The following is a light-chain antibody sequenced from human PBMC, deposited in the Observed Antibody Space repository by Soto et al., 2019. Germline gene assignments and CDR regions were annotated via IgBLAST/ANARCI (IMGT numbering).Light chain of an antibody. J-gene: IGLJ1*01. CDR3: SSYAGSNSYV. CDR2: EVT. Sequence: QAALTPPPSASGSLGQSVTISCTGTSSDVGGYNYVSWYQQHPGKAPKLMIYEVTKRPSGVPDRFSGSKSGNTASLTVSGLQAEDEADYYCSSYAGSNSYVVGTGTKVTV. CDR1: SSDVGGYNY. V-gene: IGLV2-8*01.